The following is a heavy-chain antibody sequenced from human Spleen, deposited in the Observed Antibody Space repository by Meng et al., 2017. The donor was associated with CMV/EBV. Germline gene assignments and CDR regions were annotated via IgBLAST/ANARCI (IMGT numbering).Heavy chain of an antibody. D-gene: IGHD3-22*01. CDR2: ISGSGGST. CDR1: GFTFSSYA. J-gene: IGHJ5*02. V-gene: IGHV3-23*01. CDR3: AKDFNYYDSSGIIFDP. Sequence: ETLSLTCAASGFTFSSYAMSWVRQAPGKGLEWVSAISGSGGSTYYADSVKGRFTISRDNSKNTLYLQMNSLRAEDTAVYYCAKDFNYYDSSGIIFDPWGQGTLVTVSS.